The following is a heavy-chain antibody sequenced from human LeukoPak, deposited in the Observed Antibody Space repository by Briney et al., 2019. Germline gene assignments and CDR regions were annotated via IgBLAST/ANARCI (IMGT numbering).Heavy chain of an antibody. CDR1: GFTFSRYW. CDR3: ARDKGDYDTSGSLFIF. V-gene: IGHV3-7*03. CDR2: IKQDGSET. D-gene: IGHD3-22*01. J-gene: IGHJ4*02. Sequence: PGGSLRLSCAASGFTFSRYWMSWVRQAPRKGLEWVANIKQDGSETYYVDSMKGRVTISRDNAKNSLYLQMNSLRAEDTAVYYCARDKGDYDTSGSLFIFGGQGTLVTVSS.